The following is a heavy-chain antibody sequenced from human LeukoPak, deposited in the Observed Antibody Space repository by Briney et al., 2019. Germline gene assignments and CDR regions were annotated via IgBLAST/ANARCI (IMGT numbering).Heavy chain of an antibody. CDR1: GFTFSSYA. Sequence: GGSLRLSCAASGFTFSSYAMSWVRQAPGKGLEWLSSISGGGGTTYYADSVKGRFTSSRDNSKNTLYLQMNSLRAEDTAFYYCAKDLGYCSSTTCYGFDYWGQGTLVTVSS. CDR2: ISGGGGTT. CDR3: AKDLGYCSSTTCYGFDY. J-gene: IGHJ4*02. D-gene: IGHD2-2*01. V-gene: IGHV3-23*01.